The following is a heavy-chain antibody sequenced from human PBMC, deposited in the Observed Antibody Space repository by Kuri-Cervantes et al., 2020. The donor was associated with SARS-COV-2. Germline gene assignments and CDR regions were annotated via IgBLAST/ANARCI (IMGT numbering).Heavy chain of an antibody. D-gene: IGHD1-26*01. CDR1: GGTLSTYA. Sequence: SVKVSCKPSGGTLSTYAITWVRQAPGQGLEWIGGIIPFVTSPYYAQKFQGRVTLTTDESTSTAYMELSSLTSQDTAVYYCARQGRRGPFFDYWGQGTLVTVSS. V-gene: IGHV1-69*05. J-gene: IGHJ4*02. CDR3: ARQGRRGPFFDY. CDR2: IIPFVTSP.